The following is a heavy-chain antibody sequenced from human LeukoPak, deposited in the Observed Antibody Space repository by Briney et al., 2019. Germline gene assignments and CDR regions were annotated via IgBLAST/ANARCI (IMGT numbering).Heavy chain of an antibody. CDR2: IYTSGST. V-gene: IGHV4-4*07. Sequence: KPSETLSLTCTVSGGSISSYYWSWIRQPAGKGLEWIGRIYTSGSTNYNPSLKSRVTMSVDTSKNQFSLKLSSVTAADTAVYYCARHRMVRGVIRAYYYYGMDVWGQGTTVTVSS. CDR3: ARHRMVRGVIRAYYYYGMDV. CDR1: GGSISSYY. D-gene: IGHD3-10*01. J-gene: IGHJ6*02.